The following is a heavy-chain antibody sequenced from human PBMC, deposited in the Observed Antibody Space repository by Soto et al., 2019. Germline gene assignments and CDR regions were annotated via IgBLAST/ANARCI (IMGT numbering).Heavy chain of an antibody. CDR2: MCTAGDT. J-gene: IGHJ4*02. CDR3: ARATIHGVVDY. V-gene: IGHV3-13*01. CDR1: GDSVRNYD. Sequence: AGCLRLGCAASGDSVRNYDVHGVRKATGKGLEWVSAMCTAGDTYYPGSVQGRFTISRDNAKNSLHLQMNSLTAGDTAVYFCARATIHGVVDYWGQGPLVTVPS. D-gene: IGHD2-15*01.